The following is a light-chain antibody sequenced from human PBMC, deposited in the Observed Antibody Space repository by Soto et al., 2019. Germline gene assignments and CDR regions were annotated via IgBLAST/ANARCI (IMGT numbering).Light chain of an antibody. Sequence: QCALTQPASVSGSPGQSITISCIGTSSDIDAYNYVSWYQQHPGKAPKLMIYDVSNRPSGISNRFSGSKSGNTASLTISGLQAEDEADYYCGSYTTSSNYVFGTGTKVTVL. CDR3: GSYTTSSNYV. V-gene: IGLV2-14*01. CDR2: DVS. CDR1: SSDIDAYNY. J-gene: IGLJ1*01.